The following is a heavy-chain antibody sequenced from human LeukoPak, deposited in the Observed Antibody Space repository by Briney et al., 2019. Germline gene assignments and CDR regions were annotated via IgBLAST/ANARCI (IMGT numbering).Heavy chain of an antibody. Sequence: PGGSLRLSCAASGFTFSNYGMHWVRQAPGKGLEWVAVISYDGSNKYYADSVKGRFTISRDNSKNTLYLQMNSLRAEDTAVYYCAKGGDYWGQGTLVTVSS. D-gene: IGHD1-26*01. V-gene: IGHV3-30*18. CDR1: GFTFSNYG. CDR3: AKGGDY. CDR2: ISYDGSNK. J-gene: IGHJ4*02.